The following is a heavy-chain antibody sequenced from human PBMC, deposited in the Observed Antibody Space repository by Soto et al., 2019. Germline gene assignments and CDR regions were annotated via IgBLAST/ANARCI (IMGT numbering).Heavy chain of an antibody. Sequence: QVQLVESGGGVVQPGRSLRLSCAASGFTFSSYGMHWVRQAPGKGLEWVAVISYDGSNKYYADSVKGRFTISRDNSKNTLYLKMNSRRGEDTAVYYCSKEAVPAIGWGGVGSFYFDYWGQGTLVTVSS. CDR2: ISYDGSNK. CDR1: GFTFSSYG. CDR3: SKEAVPAIGWGGVGSFYFDY. J-gene: IGHJ4*02. V-gene: IGHV3-30*18. D-gene: IGHD6-19*01.